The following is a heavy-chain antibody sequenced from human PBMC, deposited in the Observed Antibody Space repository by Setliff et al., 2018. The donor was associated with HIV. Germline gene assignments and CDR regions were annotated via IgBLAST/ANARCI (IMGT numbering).Heavy chain of an antibody. V-gene: IGHV4-34*01. D-gene: IGHD2-15*01. CDR3: ARGWPNGGNIEGDYYYYYMDV. Sequence: SETLSLTCAVYGGSFSGCYWTWIRQPPGKGLEWIGEINNSGSTNYNPSLKSRVTISVDTSKKQFSLKLSSVTAADTAVYYCARGWPNGGNIEGDYYYYYMDVWGKGTTVTVSS. J-gene: IGHJ6*03. CDR1: GGSFSGCY. CDR2: INNSGST.